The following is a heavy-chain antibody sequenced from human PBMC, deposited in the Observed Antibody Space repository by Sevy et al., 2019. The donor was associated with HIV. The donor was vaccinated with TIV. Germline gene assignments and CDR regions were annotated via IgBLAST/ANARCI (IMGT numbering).Heavy chain of an antibody. Sequence: SETLSLTCTVSGGSVSSGSYYWSWIRQPPGKGLEWIGYIYYSGSTNYNPSLKSRVTISVDTSKNQFSLKLSSVTAADTAVYYCAREYHSGVYYDFWSGYYHNWFDPWGQGTLVTVSS. V-gene: IGHV4-61*01. CDR1: GGSVSSGSYY. CDR3: AREYHSGVYYDFWSGYYHNWFDP. J-gene: IGHJ5*02. D-gene: IGHD3-3*01. CDR2: IYYSGST.